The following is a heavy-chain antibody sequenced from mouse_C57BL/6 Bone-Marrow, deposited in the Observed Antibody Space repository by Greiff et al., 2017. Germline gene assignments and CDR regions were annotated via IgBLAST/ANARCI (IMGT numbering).Heavy chain of an antibody. D-gene: IGHD2-4*01. V-gene: IGHV1-81*01. J-gene: IGHJ3*01. CDR2: IYPRSGNT. Sequence: QVQLQQSGAELARPGASVKLSCKASGYTFTSYGISWVKQRTGQGLEWIGEIYPRSGNTYYNEKFKGKATLTAAKSSSTAYMELRSLTSEDSAVYFCARDDYDVFAYWGQGTLVTVSA. CDR3: ARDDYDVFAY. CDR1: GYTFTSYG.